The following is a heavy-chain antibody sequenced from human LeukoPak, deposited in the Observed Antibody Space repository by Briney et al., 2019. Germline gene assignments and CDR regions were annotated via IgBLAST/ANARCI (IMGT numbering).Heavy chain of an antibody. CDR1: GFTFSYYD. Sequence: GGSLRLSCAASGFTFSYYDMHWVRQVAGKGLEWVSAIGAAGDTYYPASVKGRFTISRDNSKNTLYLQMNSLRAENTALYYCAKYLYSVSYYGMDVWGQGTTVTVSS. CDR2: IGAAGDT. J-gene: IGHJ6*02. CDR3: AKYLYSVSYYGMDV. D-gene: IGHD2/OR15-2a*01. V-gene: IGHV3-13*04.